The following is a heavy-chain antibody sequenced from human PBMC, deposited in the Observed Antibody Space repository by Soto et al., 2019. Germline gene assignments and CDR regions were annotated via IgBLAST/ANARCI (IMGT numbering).Heavy chain of an antibody. V-gene: IGHV4-61*01. CDR1: DGSVSSGSYY. CDR3: ARDSLALFDS. CDR2: IYSSGST. D-gene: IGHD5-12*01. J-gene: IGHJ4*02. Sequence: QAQLQESGPGLVKPSETLSLTCTVSDGSVSSGSYYWTWIRQPPGKGLEWIGYIYSSGSTLYNPSGKSRVIISVDTSMNQFSLKLSSVTAADTAVYYCARDSLALFDSWGQGTLVTVSS.